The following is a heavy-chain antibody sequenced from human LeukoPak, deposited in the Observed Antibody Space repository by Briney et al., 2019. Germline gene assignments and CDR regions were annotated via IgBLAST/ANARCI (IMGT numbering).Heavy chain of an antibody. Sequence: SETLSLTCTVSGGSISSYYWSWIPQPPRKGREWIGYISYSGSTNCNPSLKSRVTISVDTSNNQFSLKLRSVTAADTAVYYCARAVGVGRGTYFDLWGRGTLVTVSS. CDR2: ISYSGST. J-gene: IGHJ2*01. CDR3: ARAVGVGRGTYFDL. D-gene: IGHD1-1*01. CDR1: GGSISSYY. V-gene: IGHV4-59*08.